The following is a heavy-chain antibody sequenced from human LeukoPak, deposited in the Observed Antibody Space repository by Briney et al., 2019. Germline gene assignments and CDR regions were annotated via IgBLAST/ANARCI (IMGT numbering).Heavy chain of an antibody. V-gene: IGHV3-33*06. J-gene: IGHJ4*02. CDR2: IWYDGSNK. CDR1: GFTFSSYG. D-gene: IGHD7-27*01. CDR3: AKDGGLWVSAHWGDS. Sequence: GGSLRLSCAASGFTFSSYGMHWVRQAPGKGLEWVAVIWYDGSNKYYADSVKGRFTISRDNSKNTLFLQMNSLRAEDTAVYYCAKDGGLWVSAHWGDSWGRGTLVTVSS.